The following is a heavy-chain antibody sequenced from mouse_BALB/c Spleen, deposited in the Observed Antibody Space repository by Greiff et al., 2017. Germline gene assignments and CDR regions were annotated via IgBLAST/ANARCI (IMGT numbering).Heavy chain of an antibody. CDR2: IDPSDSST. D-gene: IGHD2-2*01. V-gene: IGHV1-69*02. CDR1: GYTFTSYW. J-gene: IGHJ3*01. Sequence: QVQLQQPGAELVKPGASVKLSCKASGYTFTSYWLHWVKQRPGQGLEWIGEIDPSDSSTNYNQKLKGKATLTVDNSSSTAYMQLRSLTSEDSAVYYCARREIYGYDGTWFAYWGQGTLVTVSA. CDR3: ARREIYGYDGTWFAY.